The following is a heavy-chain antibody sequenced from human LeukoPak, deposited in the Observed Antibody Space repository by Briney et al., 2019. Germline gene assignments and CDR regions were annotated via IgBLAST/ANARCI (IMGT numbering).Heavy chain of an antibody. CDR2: IYYSGST. CDR3: AKTYSDWGHDY. CDR1: GGSISSGGYY. J-gene: IGHJ4*02. D-gene: IGHD7-27*01. Sequence: PSQTLSLTCTVSGGSISSGGYYWSWIREHPGKGLEWIGYIYYSGSTYYNPSLKSRVTISVDTSKNQFSLKLSSVTAADTAVYYCAKTYSDWGHDYWGQGTLVTVSS. V-gene: IGHV4-31*03.